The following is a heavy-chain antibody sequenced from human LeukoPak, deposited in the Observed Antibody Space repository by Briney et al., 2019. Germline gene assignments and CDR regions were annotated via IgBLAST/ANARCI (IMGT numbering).Heavy chain of an antibody. J-gene: IGHJ3*02. V-gene: IGHV4-59*12. D-gene: IGHD6-13*01. CDR1: GGSISSYY. CDR2: IYYSGST. Sequence: SETLSLTCTVSGGSISSYYWSWIRQPPGKGLEWIGYIYYSGSTNYNPSLKSRVTISVDTSKNQFSLKLSSVTAADTAVYYCAREAGAAAGTMGAFDIWGQGTMVTVSS. CDR3: AREAGAAAGTMGAFDI.